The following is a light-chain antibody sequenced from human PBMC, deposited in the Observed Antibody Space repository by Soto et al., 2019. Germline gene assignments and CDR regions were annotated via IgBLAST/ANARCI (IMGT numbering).Light chain of an antibody. CDR1: QIVRSN. CDR2: AAS. J-gene: IGKJ2*01. Sequence: DIQMTQSPSSLSASVGDRVTITCRASQIVRSNLNWYQQKPGKVPELLIYAASTLQPGVPSMFRGSGSGTDFPLTVSSLQPEDFATYHCQQTFSRPYTFGQGTKLEIE. CDR3: QQTFSRPYT. V-gene: IGKV1-39*01.